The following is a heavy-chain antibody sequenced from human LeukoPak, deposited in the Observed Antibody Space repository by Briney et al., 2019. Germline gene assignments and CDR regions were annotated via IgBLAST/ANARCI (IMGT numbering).Heavy chain of an antibody. CDR3: AKKFLEIAAAGLDYYYGMDV. Sequence: PGRSLRLSCAASGFTFSSYSMNWVRQAPGKGLEWVSSISSSSSYIYYADSVKGRFTISRDNAKNSLYLQMNSLRAEDTAVYYCAKKFLEIAAAGLDYYYGMDVWGQGTTVTVSS. J-gene: IGHJ6*02. CDR1: GFTFSSYS. D-gene: IGHD6-13*01. V-gene: IGHV3-21*01. CDR2: ISSSSSYI.